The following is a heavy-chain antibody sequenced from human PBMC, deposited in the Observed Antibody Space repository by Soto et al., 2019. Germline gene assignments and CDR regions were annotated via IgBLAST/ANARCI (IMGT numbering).Heavy chain of an antibody. CDR2: FIAMLGTP. J-gene: IGHJ4*02. Sequence: VKVSCKASGGTFGSHGIAWVRQAPGQGLEWMGGFIAMLGTPTYAKKVQGRATITADESLTSSYLELRSLRSEDTGVYFCARGAMANFDYWGQGTVVTVSS. CDR1: GGTFGSHG. V-gene: IGHV1-69*13. D-gene: IGHD5-18*01. CDR3: ARGAMANFDY.